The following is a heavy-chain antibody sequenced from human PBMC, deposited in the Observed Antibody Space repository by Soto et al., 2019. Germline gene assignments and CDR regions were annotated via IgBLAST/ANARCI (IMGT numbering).Heavy chain of an antibody. CDR2: IYPGDSDT. CDR1: GYSFTSYW. V-gene: IGHV5-51*03. D-gene: IGHD4-17*01. J-gene: IGHJ1*01. CDR3: ARAKDYGGNSGYFQH. Sequence: GESLKISCKGSGYSFTSYWIGWVRQMPGKGLEWMGIIYPGDSDTRYSPSFQGQVTISADKSISTAYLQWSSLKASDTAMYYCARAKDYGGNSGYFQHWGQGTLVTVSS.